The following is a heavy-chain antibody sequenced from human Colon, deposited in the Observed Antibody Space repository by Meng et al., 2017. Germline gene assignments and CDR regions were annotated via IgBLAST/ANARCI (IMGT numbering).Heavy chain of an antibody. D-gene: IGHD2-8*02. Sequence: GESLKISCTSPGPTFSSYWMNWVRQAPGKGLEWVAIIKQDGSEKLYVDSVKGRFTISRDNAKNSLYLQINCLRAEDTAVYYCAGGTGWLIDYWGQGTLVTVSS. CDR3: AGGTGWLIDY. J-gene: IGHJ4*02. V-gene: IGHV3-7*04. CDR1: GPTFSSYW. CDR2: IKQDGSEK.